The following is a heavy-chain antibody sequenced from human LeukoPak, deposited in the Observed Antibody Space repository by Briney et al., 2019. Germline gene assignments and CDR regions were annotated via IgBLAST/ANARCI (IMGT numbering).Heavy chain of an antibody. V-gene: IGHV3-33*01. CDR1: GFTFSSYG. CDR3: AAHQGELGYFGY. Sequence: GGSLRLSCAASGFTFSSYGMHWVRQAPGKGLEWVAVIWYDGSNKYYADSVKGRFTISRDNSKNTLYLQMNSLRAEDTAVYYCAAHQGELGYFGYWGQGTLVTVSS. D-gene: IGHD1-26*01. CDR2: IWYDGSNK. J-gene: IGHJ4*02.